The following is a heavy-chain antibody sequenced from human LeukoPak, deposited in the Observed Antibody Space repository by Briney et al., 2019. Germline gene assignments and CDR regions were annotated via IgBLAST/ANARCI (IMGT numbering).Heavy chain of an antibody. CDR3: AREAHGSGTYYSDY. V-gene: IGHV1-2*02. J-gene: IGHJ4*02. CDR2: INPNSGDT. CDR1: GYTFTGYY. D-gene: IGHD3-10*01. Sequence: GASVTVSFKASGYTFTGYYIHWVRQAPGQGPEWMGWINPNSGDTYYAQMFQGRVTMTRDTSITTAYMELSRLRSDDRAVYYCAREAHGSGTYYSDYWGQGTLVTVSS.